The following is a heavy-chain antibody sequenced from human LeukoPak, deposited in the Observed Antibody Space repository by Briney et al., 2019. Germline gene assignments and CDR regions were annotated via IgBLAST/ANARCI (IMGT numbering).Heavy chain of an antibody. CDR3: AKDAEWLVPTPFDY. D-gene: IGHD6-19*01. J-gene: IGHJ4*02. CDR2: ISGSGGST. V-gene: IGHV3-23*01. CDR1: GFTFSSYS. Sequence: PGGSLRLSCAASGFTFSSYSMNWVRQAPGKGLEWVSAISGSGGSTYYADSVKGRFTISRDNSKNTLYLQMNSLRAEDTAVHYCAKDAEWLVPTPFDYWGQGTLVTVSS.